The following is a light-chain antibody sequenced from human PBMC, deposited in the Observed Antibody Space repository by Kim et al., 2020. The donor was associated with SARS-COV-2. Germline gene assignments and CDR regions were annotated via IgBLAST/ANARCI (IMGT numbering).Light chain of an antibody. CDR3: GTWDSSLSAAV. V-gene: IGLV1-51*01. Sequence: GQKFTISCSGSSANIGKNYVSWYQQLPGTAPKVLIYDNNKRPSGIPDRFSGSKSGTSATLGITGLQTGDEADYYCGTWDSSLSAAVFGGGTQLTVL. CDR2: DNN. CDR1: SANIGKNY. J-gene: IGLJ7*01.